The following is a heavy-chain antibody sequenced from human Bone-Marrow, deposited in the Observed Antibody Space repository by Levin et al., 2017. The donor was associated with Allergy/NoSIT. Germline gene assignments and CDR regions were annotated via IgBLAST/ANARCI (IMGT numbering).Heavy chain of an antibody. CDR1: GGSVTSSSYY. J-gene: IGHJ5*02. Sequence: SETLSLTCTVSGGSVTSSSYYWAWIRQAPGKGLEWIGKIFHGGSTDYNPSLKGRVTLSVDTSKDQFSLKLTSVTAADTAIYYCARVGSGTTNNWFDPWGQGTLVTVSS. D-gene: IGHD3-10*01. V-gene: IGHV4-39*07. CDR2: IFHGGST. CDR3: ARVGSGTTNNWFDP.